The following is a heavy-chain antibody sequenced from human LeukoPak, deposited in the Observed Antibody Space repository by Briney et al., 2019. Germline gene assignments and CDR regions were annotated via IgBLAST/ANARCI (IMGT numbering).Heavy chain of an antibody. J-gene: IGHJ4*02. D-gene: IGHD1-20*01. CDR2: INPDGGGA. V-gene: IGHV1-2*02. Sequence: ASVRVSCKASGYTFTGHYMHWVRQAPGQGLEWMGWINPDGGGARLVPKLQGRVTMTRDTSITTAYMELSSLRSDDTAVYYCARDTSGHNSFDNWGQGTLVTVSS. CDR3: ARDTSGHNSFDN. CDR1: GYTFTGHY.